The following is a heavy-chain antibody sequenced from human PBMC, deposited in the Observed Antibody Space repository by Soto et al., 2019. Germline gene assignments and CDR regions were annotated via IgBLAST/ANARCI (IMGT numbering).Heavy chain of an antibody. J-gene: IGHJ4*02. Sequence: PGGSLRLSCTASGFTFGDYAMSWFRQAPGKGLEWVGFIRSKVFGGTTEYTASVKGRFTISRDDSKSIAYLEMNSLKIEDTAVYYCTREFCSGGNCFSPFDYWGQGTLVTVSS. D-gene: IGHD2-15*01. V-gene: IGHV3-49*01. CDR3: TREFCSGGNCFSPFDY. CDR2: IRSKVFGGTT. CDR1: GFTFGDYA.